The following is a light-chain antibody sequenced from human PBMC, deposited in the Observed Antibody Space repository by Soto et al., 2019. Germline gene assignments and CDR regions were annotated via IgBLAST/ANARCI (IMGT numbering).Light chain of an antibody. J-gene: IGKJ5*01. V-gene: IGKV2D-29*02. CDR3: MQSTQLPPT. CDR2: EVS. CDR1: QSLLHITGETF. Sequence: DVVMTQSPLSLSVAPSQAASFSCKSSQSLLHITGETFLFWYLQKTGQSPQXXIYEVSTRVSGVPDRFSGSGSGTDFTLEISRVETDDVGIYYCMQSTQLPPTFGQGTRLEIK.